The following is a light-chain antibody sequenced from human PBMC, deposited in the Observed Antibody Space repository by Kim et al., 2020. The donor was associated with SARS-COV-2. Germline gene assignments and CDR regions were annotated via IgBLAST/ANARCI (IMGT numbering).Light chain of an antibody. Sequence: IVMTQSPDSLAVSLGERATINCKSSQSVLYSSNNKNYLAWYQQKPGQPPKLLIYWASAREFGVPDRFSGSGSGTDFTLTISSLQAEDAAVYYCQQYCITPETFGQGTKVDIK. CDR3: QQYCITPET. J-gene: IGKJ1*01. CDR2: WAS. CDR1: QSVLYSSNNKNY. V-gene: IGKV4-1*01.